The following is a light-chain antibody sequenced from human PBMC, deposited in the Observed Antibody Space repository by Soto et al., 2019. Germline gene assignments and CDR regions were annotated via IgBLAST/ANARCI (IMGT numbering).Light chain of an antibody. J-gene: IGLJ3*02. CDR3: QSYDSSLSGWV. V-gene: IGLV1-40*01. CDR1: SSNIGAGYD. Sequence: QSVLTQPPSVSGAPGQRVTISCTGSSSNIGAGYDVHWYQQLPGTAPKLLIYGNSNRPSGVPDRFSGSKSGTSASLVITGLQAEDEADLYCQSYDSSLSGWVFGGGTKLTVL. CDR2: GNS.